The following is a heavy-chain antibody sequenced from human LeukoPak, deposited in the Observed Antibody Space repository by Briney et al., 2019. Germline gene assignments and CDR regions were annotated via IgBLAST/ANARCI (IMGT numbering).Heavy chain of an antibody. Sequence: SQTLSLTCTVSGGSISSGGYYWSWIRQPPGKGLEWIGYIFHSGSTYYNPSLQSRVTISVDRSKNQFSLKLSSVTAADTAVYYCARIPIAMVRGVGFDPWGQGTLVTVSS. CDR1: GGSISSGGYY. J-gene: IGHJ5*02. V-gene: IGHV4-30-2*01. CDR3: ARIPIAMVRGVGFDP. CDR2: IFHSGST. D-gene: IGHD3-10*01.